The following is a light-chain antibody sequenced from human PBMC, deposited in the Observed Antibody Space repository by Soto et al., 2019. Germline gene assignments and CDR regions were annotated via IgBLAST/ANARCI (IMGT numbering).Light chain of an antibody. V-gene: IGLV2-11*01. J-gene: IGLJ1*01. Sequence: QSALTQPRSVSGSPGQSVTISCTGTSSDVGAYDYVSWYQQHPGKAPKLIIYEVTKRPSRVPDRFSGSKSGNTASLTVSGLQAEDEADYYCSSYSGTNNYVFGTGTKLTVL. CDR2: EVT. CDR1: SSDVGAYDY. CDR3: SSYSGTNNYV.